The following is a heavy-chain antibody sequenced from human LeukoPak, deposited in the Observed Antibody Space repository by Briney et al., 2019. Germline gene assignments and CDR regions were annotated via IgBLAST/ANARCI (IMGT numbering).Heavy chain of an antibody. V-gene: IGHV4-34*01. Sequence: SETLSLTCAVYGGSFSGYYWSWIRQPPGKGLEWIGEINHSGSTNYNPSLKSRVTISVDTSKNQFSLKLSSVTAADTAVYYCARSGVKQQLVSRVFVYWGQGTLVTVSS. D-gene: IGHD6-13*01. CDR1: GGSFSGYY. J-gene: IGHJ4*02. CDR2: INHSGST. CDR3: ARSGVKQQLVSRVFVY.